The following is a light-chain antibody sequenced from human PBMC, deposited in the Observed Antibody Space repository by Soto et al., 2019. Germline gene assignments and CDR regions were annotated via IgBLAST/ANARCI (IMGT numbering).Light chain of an antibody. J-gene: IGLJ2*01. CDR1: GSDIGSNY. Sequence: QSVVTQSPSASGTPGQRVTISCSGSGSDIGSNYVYWYQHVPGTAPKLLIYLNSQRPSGVPDRFSGSKSGTSASLAISGLRSEDEAEYYCGTWDSSLSAGGDVVFGGGTKLTVL. V-gene: IGLV1-47*02. CDR3: GTWDSSLSAGGDVV. CDR2: LNS.